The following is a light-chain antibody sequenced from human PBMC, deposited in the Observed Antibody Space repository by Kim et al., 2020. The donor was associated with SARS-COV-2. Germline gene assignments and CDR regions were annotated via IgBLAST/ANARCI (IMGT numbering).Light chain of an antibody. V-gene: IGKV3-15*01. CDR1: QSVDTN. J-gene: IGKJ2*01. Sequence: EIVMTQSPATRSVSPGERVTLSCRASQSVDTNLAWYQQRPGQAPRLLIYGASTRATDIPDRFSGSGSGTDFSLTISRLEPEDFAVYYCQQYTESSFTFGQGTKWRS. CDR3: QQYTESSFT. CDR2: GAS.